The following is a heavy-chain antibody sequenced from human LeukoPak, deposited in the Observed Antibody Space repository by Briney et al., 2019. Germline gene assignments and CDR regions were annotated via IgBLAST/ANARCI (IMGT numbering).Heavy chain of an antibody. D-gene: IGHD2-2*01. V-gene: IGHV3-33*01. CDR1: GFTFSSYG. J-gene: IGHJ6*02. Sequence: GRSLRLSCAASGFTFSSYGMHWVRQAPGKGLEWVVVIWYDGSNKYYADSVKGRFTIPRDNSKNTLYLQMNSLRAEDTAVYYCARGLGDIVVVDGMDVWGQGTTVTVSS. CDR2: IWYDGSNK. CDR3: ARGLGDIVVVDGMDV.